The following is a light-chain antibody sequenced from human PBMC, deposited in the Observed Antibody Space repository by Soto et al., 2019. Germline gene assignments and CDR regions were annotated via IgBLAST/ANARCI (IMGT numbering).Light chain of an antibody. J-gene: IGKJ1*01. CDR1: QSIGSS. Sequence: EIELTHSPSTLSSSPGERAILSCRASQSIGSSLAWYQEKPGKAPRLLIYDASTLESGVPSRFSGSGSGTEFTLTISRLEPEDFATYYCQQHCRSPWTFGRGTKVDNK. CDR2: DAS. CDR3: QQHCRSPWT. V-gene: IGKV1-5*01.